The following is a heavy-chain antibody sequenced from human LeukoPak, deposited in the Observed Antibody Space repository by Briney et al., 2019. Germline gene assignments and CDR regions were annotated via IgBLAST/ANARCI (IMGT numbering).Heavy chain of an antibody. CDR3: ARSAGGYDILTGYYLDYYYYYMDV. Sequence: SETLSLTCTVSGGSISSYYWSWLRQPPGKGLEWIGYIYYSGSTNYNPSLKSRVTISVDTSKNQFSLKLSSVTAADTAVYYCARSAGGYDILTGYYLDYYYYYMDVWGKGTTVTISS. V-gene: IGHV4-59*01. D-gene: IGHD3-9*01. J-gene: IGHJ6*03. CDR2: IYYSGST. CDR1: GGSISSYY.